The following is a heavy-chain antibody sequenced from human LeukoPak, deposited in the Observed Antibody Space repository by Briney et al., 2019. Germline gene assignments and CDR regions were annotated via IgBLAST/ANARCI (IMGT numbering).Heavy chain of an antibody. J-gene: IGHJ5*02. CDR2: IIPIFGTT. V-gene: IGHV1-69*13. CDR3: ARDKPPRSGSYSLLSWFDP. D-gene: IGHD3-10*01. CDR1: GGTFSSYA. Sequence: ASVKVSCKASGGTFSSYAVSWVRQAPGQGLEWMGGIIPIFGTTNYAQKFQGRVTITADESTSTAYMELSSLRSEDTAVYYCARDKPPRSGSYSLLSWFDPWGQGTLVTVSS.